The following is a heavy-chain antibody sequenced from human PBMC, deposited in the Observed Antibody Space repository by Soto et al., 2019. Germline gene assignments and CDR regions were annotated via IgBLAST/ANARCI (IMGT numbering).Heavy chain of an antibody. CDR1: GFTFSDHY. D-gene: IGHD1-26*01. Sequence: PGGSLRLSCAASGFTFSDHYMDWARQAQGKGLEWVGRIRMKANSYTTEYAASVKGRFSISREDSKNSLFLQMNSLKTEDTAVYYCARVKGRVSYELDYWGQVTLVTVSS. CDR2: IRMKANSYTT. V-gene: IGHV3-72*01. J-gene: IGHJ4*02. CDR3: ARVKGRVSYELDY.